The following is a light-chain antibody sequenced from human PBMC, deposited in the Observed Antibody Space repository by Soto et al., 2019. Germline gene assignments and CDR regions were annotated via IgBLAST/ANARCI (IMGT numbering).Light chain of an antibody. CDR1: QGISSY. CDR3: QQYYSYPGT. CDR2: AAS. Sequence: ASRTTQSPSSLSASRGDRVTITCRASQGISSYLAWYQQKPGKAPKLLIYAASTLQSGVPSRFSGSGSGTDFTLTISCLQSEDFATYYCQQYYSYPGTFGQGTKVDI. V-gene: IGKV1-8*01. J-gene: IGKJ1*01.